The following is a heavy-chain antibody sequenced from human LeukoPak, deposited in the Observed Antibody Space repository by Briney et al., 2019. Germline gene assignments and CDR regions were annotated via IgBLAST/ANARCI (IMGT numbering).Heavy chain of an antibody. CDR2: SRDKGHAFST. J-gene: IGHJ4*02. Sequence: GGSLRLSCAASGFTFSAHFMDWVRQAPGKGLEWVGRSRDKGHAFSTEYAAPVKGRFTISRDDSKSSVNLQMNSLNTEDTAVYYCVTRSGGSGYHVDYWGQGTLVTVSS. V-gene: IGHV3-72*01. CDR3: VTRSGGSGYHVDY. CDR1: GFTFSAHF. D-gene: IGHD3-22*01.